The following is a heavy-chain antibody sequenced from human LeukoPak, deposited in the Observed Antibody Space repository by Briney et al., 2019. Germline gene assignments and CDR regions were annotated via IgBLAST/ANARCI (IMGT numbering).Heavy chain of an antibody. Sequence: GESLRLSCAASGFTFSDYYMSWIRQAPGKGLEWVGFIRSKAYGGTTEYAASVKGRFTISRDDSKSIAYLQMNSLKTEDTAVYYCTREELLWFGDPKPGYWGQGTLVTVSS. CDR3: TREELLWFGDPKPGY. J-gene: IGHJ4*02. CDR1: GFTFSDYY. D-gene: IGHD3-10*01. CDR2: IRSKAYGGTT. V-gene: IGHV3-49*03.